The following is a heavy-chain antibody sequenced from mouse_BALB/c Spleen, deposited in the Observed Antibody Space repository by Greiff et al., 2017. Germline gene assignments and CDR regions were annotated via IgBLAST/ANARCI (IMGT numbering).Heavy chain of an antibody. V-gene: IGHV1-14*01. D-gene: IGHD1-1*01. CDR3: ARKGFYYYFDY. Sequence: EVKLMESGPELVKPGASVKMSCKASGYTFTSYVMHWVKQKPGQGLEWIGYINPYNDGTKYNEKFKGKATLTSDKSSSTAYMELSSLTSEDSAVYYCARKGFYYYFDYWGQGTTLTVSS. CDR2: INPYNDGT. CDR1: GYTFTSYV. J-gene: IGHJ2*01.